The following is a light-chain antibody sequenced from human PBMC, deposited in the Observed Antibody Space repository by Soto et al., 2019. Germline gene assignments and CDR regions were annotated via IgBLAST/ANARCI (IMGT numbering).Light chain of an antibody. CDR2: GVS. CDR3: QQYNDWPFT. V-gene: IGKV3-15*01. J-gene: IGKJ3*01. CDR1: QSVSVN. Sequence: EIVMTQSQGTLSVSPGERATLSCRASQSVSVNLAWYQQKPGQAPRLLIYGVSTRATGIPARFSGSEAGTEFTLTISSLQSEDFAVYYCQQYNDWPFTFGPGTKVDIK.